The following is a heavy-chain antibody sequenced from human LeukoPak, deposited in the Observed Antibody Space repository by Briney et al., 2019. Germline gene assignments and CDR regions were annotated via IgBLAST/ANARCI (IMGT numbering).Heavy chain of an antibody. J-gene: IGHJ4*02. V-gene: IGHV4-61*02. CDR1: GGSISSGSYY. CDR3: ARETDGYEISRYFDY. CDR2: IYTSGST. D-gene: IGHD5-24*01. Sequence: PSETLSLTRTVSGGSISSGSYYWSWIRQPAGKGLEWIGRIYTSGSTNYNPSLKSRVTISVDTSKNQFSLKLSSVTAADTAVYYCARETDGYEISRYFDYWGQGTLVTVSS.